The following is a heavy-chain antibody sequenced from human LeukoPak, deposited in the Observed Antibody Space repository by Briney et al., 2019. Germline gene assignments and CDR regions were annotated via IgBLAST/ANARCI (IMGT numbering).Heavy chain of an antibody. D-gene: IGHD6-19*01. J-gene: IGHJ4*02. CDR1: GGSISSYY. V-gene: IGHV4-59*01. CDR3: ARTTTGYSSGWYGTYFDY. Sequence: SETLSLTCTVSGGSISSYYWSWIRQPPGKGLEWIGYIYYSGSTNYNPSLKSRVTISVDTSKNQFSLKLSSVTAADTAVYYCARTTTGYSSGWYGTYFDYWGQGTLVIVSS. CDR2: IYYSGST.